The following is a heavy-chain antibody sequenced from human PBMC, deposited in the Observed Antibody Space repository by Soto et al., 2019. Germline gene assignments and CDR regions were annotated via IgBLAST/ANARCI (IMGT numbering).Heavy chain of an antibody. J-gene: IGHJ5*02. Sequence: SVKVSCKASGGTFSSYTISWVRQAPGQGLEWMGRIIPILGIANYAQKFQGRATITADKSTSTAYMELSSLRSEDTAVYYCARDSGDCSSTSCYVGWFAPWGQGTVVTVSS. CDR2: IIPILGIA. D-gene: IGHD2-2*01. CDR3: ARDSGDCSSTSCYVGWFAP. CDR1: GGTFSSYT. V-gene: IGHV1-69*04.